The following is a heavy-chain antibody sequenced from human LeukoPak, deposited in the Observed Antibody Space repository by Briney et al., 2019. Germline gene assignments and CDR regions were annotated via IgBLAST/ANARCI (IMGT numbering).Heavy chain of an antibody. CDR1: GFTFDDYG. Sequence: GGSLRLSCAASGFTFDDYGMSWVRQAPGKGLEWVSGINWNGGSTGYADSVKGRFTISRDNAKNSLYLQMNSLRAEDTAVYYCAVPPTAFGELYFDYWGQGTLVTVSS. CDR3: AVPPTAFGELYFDY. J-gene: IGHJ4*02. CDR2: INWNGGST. V-gene: IGHV3-20*04. D-gene: IGHD3-10*01.